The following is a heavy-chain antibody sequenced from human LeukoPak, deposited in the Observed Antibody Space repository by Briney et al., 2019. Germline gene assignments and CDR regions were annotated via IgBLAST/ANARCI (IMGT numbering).Heavy chain of an antibody. CDR1: GDSVSSNSAA. CDR3: ARGPGQASPYPGTSDAFDI. J-gene: IGHJ3*02. Sequence: SQTLSLTCAISGDSVSSNSAAWNWIRQSPSRGLEWLGRTYYRSKWYNDYAVSVKSRITINPDTSKNQFSLQLNSVTPEDTAVYYCARGPGQASPYPGTSDAFDIWGQGTMVTVSS. CDR2: TYYRSKWYN. V-gene: IGHV6-1*01. D-gene: IGHD1-14*01.